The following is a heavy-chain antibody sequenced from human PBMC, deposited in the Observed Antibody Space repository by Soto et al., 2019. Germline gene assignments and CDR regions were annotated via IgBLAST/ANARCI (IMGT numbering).Heavy chain of an antibody. CDR1: GYTFTSYA. J-gene: IGHJ4*02. CDR3: ARYIAAAGTVGYFDY. V-gene: IGHV1-3*01. CDR2: INAGNGNT. Sequence: ASVKVSCKXSGYTFTSYAMHWVRQAPGQRLEWMGWINAGNGNTKYSQKFQGRVTITRDTSASTAYMELSSLRSEDTAVYYCARYIAAAGTVGYFDYWGQGTLVTVSS. D-gene: IGHD6-13*01.